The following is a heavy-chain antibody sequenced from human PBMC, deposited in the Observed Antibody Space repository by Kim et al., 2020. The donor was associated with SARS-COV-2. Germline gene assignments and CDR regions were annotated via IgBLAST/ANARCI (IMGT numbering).Heavy chain of an antibody. Sequence: GGSLRLSCAASGFTFSSYSMNWVRQAPGKGLEWVSYISSSSSTIYYADSVKGRFTISRDNAKNSLYLQMNSLRDEDTAVYYCARGDPRYCGGDCYLPSFLFAVGYYYGMDVWGQGTTVTVSS. CDR1: GFTFSSYS. CDR3: ARGDPRYCGGDCYLPSFLFAVGYYYGMDV. CDR2: ISSSSSTI. V-gene: IGHV3-48*02. J-gene: IGHJ6*02. D-gene: IGHD2-21*02.